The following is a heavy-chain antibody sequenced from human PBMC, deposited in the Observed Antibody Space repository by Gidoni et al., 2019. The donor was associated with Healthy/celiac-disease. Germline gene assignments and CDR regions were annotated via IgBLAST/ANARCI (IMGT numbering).Heavy chain of an antibody. CDR2: IYYSGST. CDR3: AREVVVVVTAIRGAFDI. V-gene: IGHV4-31*03. J-gene: IGHJ3*02. CDR1: GGSISSGGYY. D-gene: IGHD2-21*02. Sequence: QVQLQESGPGLVKPSQTLSLTCTVSGGSISSGGYYWSWIRQHPGKGLEWIGYIYYSGSTYYNPSLKSRVTISVDTSKNQFSLKLSSVTAADTAVYYCAREVVVVVTAIRGAFDIWGQGTMVTVSS.